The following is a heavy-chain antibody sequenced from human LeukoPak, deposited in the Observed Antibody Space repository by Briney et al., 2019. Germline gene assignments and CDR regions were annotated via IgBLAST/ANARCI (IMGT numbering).Heavy chain of an antibody. J-gene: IGHJ6*02. Sequence: ASVKVSCKASGYTFTGYYMHWVRQAPGQGLEWMGWINTNTGNPTYAQGFTGRFVFSLDTSVSTAYLQISSLKAEDTAVYYCAREVPRPGEITVTTGWRVWGQGTTVTVSS. CDR3: AREVPRPGEITVTTGWRV. V-gene: IGHV7-4-1*02. D-gene: IGHD4-17*01. CDR2: INTNTGNP. CDR1: GYTFTGYY.